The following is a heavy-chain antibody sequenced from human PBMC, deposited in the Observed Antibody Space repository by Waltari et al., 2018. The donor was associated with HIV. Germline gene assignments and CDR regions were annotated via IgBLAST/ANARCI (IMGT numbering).Heavy chain of an antibody. J-gene: IGHJ4*02. D-gene: IGHD3-3*01. CDR3: ARGGGLFLEWLLYDY. Sequence: EVQLVESGGGLIQPGGSLRLSCAASGFTVSSNYMSWVRQAPGKGLECVSVIQSGVSTYYADSVKGRFTISRDNSKNTLYLQMNSLRAEDTAVYYCARGGGLFLEWLLYDYWGQGTLVTVSS. V-gene: IGHV3-53*01. CDR2: IQSGVST. CDR1: GFTVSSNY.